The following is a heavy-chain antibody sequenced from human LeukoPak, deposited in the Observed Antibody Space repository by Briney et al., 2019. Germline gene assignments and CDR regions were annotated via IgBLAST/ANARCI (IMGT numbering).Heavy chain of an antibody. Sequence: SETLSLTCTVSGGSISSYYWSWIRHPPGKGLEWIGDIYYSGSTNYNPSLKSRVTISVDTSKNQFSLKLSSVPAADTAVYYCARAAGSGGSGNTFDYWGQGTLVTVSS. CDR3: ARAAGSGGSGNTFDY. D-gene: IGHD2-15*01. J-gene: IGHJ4*02. V-gene: IGHV4-59*01. CDR1: GGSISSYY. CDR2: IYYSGST.